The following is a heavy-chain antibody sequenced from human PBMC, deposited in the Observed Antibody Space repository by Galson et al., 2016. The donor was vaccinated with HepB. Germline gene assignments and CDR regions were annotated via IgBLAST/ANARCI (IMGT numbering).Heavy chain of an antibody. Sequence: SVKVSCKASGYTFTNYDISWVRQAPGQGLEWLGWMTPNSGNAHYAQKFQGRLSLTGDISTSTAYMELSSLTPDDPTVYYCARNGPFHGDFDYWGQGTLVTVSS. V-gene: IGHV1-8*02. D-gene: IGHD1-1*01. J-gene: IGHJ4*02. CDR3: ARNGPFHGDFDY. CDR2: MTPNSGNA. CDR1: GYTFTNYD.